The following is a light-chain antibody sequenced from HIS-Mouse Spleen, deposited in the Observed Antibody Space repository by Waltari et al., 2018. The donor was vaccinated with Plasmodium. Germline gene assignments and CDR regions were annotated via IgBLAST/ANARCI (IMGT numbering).Light chain of an antibody. J-gene: IGKJ3*01. CDR3: QQYNSYLFT. CDR2: KAS. CDR1: QSISSW. Sequence: DIQMTQSHSTLSASVADRVTITCRSSQSISSWLAWYQQIPGKAPKLLIYKASSLESGVPSRFSGSGSGTEFTLTISSLQPDDFATYYCQQYNSYLFTFGPGTKVDIK. V-gene: IGKV1-5*03.